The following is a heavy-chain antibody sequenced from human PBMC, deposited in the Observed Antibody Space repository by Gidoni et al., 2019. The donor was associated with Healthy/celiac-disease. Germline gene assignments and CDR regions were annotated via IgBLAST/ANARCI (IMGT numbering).Heavy chain of an antibody. V-gene: IGHV4-59*01. D-gene: IGHD2-2*01. J-gene: IGHJ4*02. CDR1: GGSISSYY. CDR2: IYYSGGT. Sequence: QVQLQESGPGLVKPSETLSLTCTVSGGSISSYYWSWIRQPPGKGLEWIGYIYYSGGTNYNPSLKSRVTISVDTSKNQFSLKLSSVTAADTAVYYCARGSHTLPVDYRGQGTLVTVSS. CDR3: ARGSHTLPVDY.